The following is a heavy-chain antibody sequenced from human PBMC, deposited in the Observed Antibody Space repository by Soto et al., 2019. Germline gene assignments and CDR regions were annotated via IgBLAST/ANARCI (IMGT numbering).Heavy chain of an antibody. J-gene: IGHJ1*01. D-gene: IGHD2-15*01. Sequence: ASVKVSCKASGYTFTSYYMHWVRQAPGQGLEWMGIINPSGGSTSYAQKFQGRVTMTRDTSTSTVYMELSSLRSEDTAVYYCAPARTHCSGGSCYSDEYFQHWGQGTLVTVSS. CDR3: APARTHCSGGSCYSDEYFQH. CDR2: INPSGGST. CDR1: GYTFTSYY. V-gene: IGHV1-46*01.